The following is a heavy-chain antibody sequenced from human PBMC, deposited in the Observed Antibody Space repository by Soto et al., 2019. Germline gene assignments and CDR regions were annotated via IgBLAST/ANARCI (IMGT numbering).Heavy chain of an antibody. CDR3: VRDGAKNLRDRFDP. Sequence: SETLSLTCTVSGASISGFYWSWIRKSAGKGLEWIGRIYATGSTDYNPSLKSRITMSVDISKKQFSLTLRSVTAADTAMYYCVRDGAKNLRDRFDPWGRGILVTVS. J-gene: IGHJ5*02. CDR2: IYATGST. D-gene: IGHD1-26*01. V-gene: IGHV4-4*07. CDR1: GASISGFY.